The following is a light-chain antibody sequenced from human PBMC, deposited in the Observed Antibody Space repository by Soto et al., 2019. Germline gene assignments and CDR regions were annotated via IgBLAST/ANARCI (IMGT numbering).Light chain of an antibody. CDR2: GTS. V-gene: IGKV3D-15*01. CDR1: QSVSSN. Sequence: EVVMTQSPATLSVSPGERATLSWRASQSVSSNLAWYQQKPGQAPRLLIYGTSTRATDIPARFGGSGSGTEFTLTINSLQSEDFAVYYCQQYEDWPRTFGQGTKVDI. CDR3: QQYEDWPRT. J-gene: IGKJ1*01.